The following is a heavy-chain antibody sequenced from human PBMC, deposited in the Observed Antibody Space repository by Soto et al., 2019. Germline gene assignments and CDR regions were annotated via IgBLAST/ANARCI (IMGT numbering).Heavy chain of an antibody. Sequence: GGSLRLSCAASGFTFSSYAMHWVRQAPGKGLEWVAVISYDGSNKYYADSVKGRFTISRDNSKNTLYLQMNSLRAEDTAVYYCARGHREDYDFWSGYYYFDYWGQGTLVTVSS. CDR1: GFTFSSYA. CDR2: ISYDGSNK. J-gene: IGHJ4*02. CDR3: ARGHREDYDFWSGYYYFDY. D-gene: IGHD3-3*01. V-gene: IGHV3-30-3*01.